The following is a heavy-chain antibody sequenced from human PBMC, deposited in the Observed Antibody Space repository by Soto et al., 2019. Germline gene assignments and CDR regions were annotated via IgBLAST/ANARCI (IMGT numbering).Heavy chain of an antibody. Sequence: GGSLRLSCAASGFTFSSYAMHWFRQAPGKGLEWVAVISYDGSNKYYADSVKGRFTISRDNSKNTLYLQMNSLRAEDTAVYYCARDSYSGSYYSLFGAFDIWGQGTMVTVSS. CDR3: ARDSYSGSYYSLFGAFDI. J-gene: IGHJ3*02. D-gene: IGHD1-26*01. CDR2: ISYDGSNK. CDR1: GFTFSSYA. V-gene: IGHV3-30-3*01.